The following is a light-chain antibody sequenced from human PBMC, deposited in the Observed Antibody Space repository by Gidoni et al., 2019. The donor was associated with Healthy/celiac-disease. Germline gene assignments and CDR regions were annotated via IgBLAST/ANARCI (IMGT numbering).Light chain of an antibody. Sequence: EIVLTQSPATLSLSPGERATLSCRASQRVSSYLVWYQHKPGQAPRLLIYDASNRATGIPARFSGSGSGTDFTLTISSLEPEDFAVYYGQQRSNWPVTFGQGTRLEIK. J-gene: IGKJ5*01. CDR3: QQRSNWPVT. CDR1: QRVSSY. V-gene: IGKV3-11*01. CDR2: DAS.